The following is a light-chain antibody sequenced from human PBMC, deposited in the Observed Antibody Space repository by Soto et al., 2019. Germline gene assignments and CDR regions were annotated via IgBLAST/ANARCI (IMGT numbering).Light chain of an antibody. V-gene: IGLV2-14*01. CDR2: EVS. CDR3: SSYTYSSTLHVV. J-gene: IGLJ2*01. CDR1: SSDVGGYNY. Sequence: QPVLTQPASVSGSPGQSITISCTGTSSDVGGYNYVSWYQQHPGKAPKLMIYEVSNRPSGVSNRFSGSKSGNTASLTISGLQAGDEADYYCSSYTYSSTLHVVFGGGTKLTVL.